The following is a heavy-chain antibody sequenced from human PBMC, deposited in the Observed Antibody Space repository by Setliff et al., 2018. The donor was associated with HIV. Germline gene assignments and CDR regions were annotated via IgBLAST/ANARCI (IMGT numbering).Heavy chain of an antibody. V-gene: IGHV3-48*01. J-gene: IGHJ4*02. CDR1: SSYY. CDR2: ISSSSSTI. CDR3: ASRSDY. Sequence: SSYYWGWIRQPPGKGLEWISYISSSSSTIYYADSVKGRFTIPRDNAKNSLYLQMNSLRAEDTAVYYCASRSDYWGQGTLVTVSS.